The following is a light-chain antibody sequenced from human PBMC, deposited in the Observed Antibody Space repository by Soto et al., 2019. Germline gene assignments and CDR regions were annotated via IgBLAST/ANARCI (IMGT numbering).Light chain of an antibody. V-gene: IGKV3-20*01. J-gene: IGKJ1*01. CDR3: QQYGSSLWT. Sequence: EIVLTQSPGTLSLSPGEGTTLSCRASQSVSSSYLAWYQQKPGQAPRLLIYDASSRATGIPDRFSGSGSGTDFTLTISRLEPEDVAVYYCQQYGSSLWTFGQGTTVEIK. CDR2: DAS. CDR1: QSVSSSY.